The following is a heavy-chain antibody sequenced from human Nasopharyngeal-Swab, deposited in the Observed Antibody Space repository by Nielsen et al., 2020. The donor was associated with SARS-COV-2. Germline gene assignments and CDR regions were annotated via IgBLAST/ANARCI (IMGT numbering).Heavy chain of an antibody. Sequence: SCAVSGDSISNGAWWSWVRQFPGKGLEGSGQLRGSAYYNPSVENRVTISLDTSKKQLSLKMNAVTAVDTAVYYCARHWGYDGVTPLGLDIWGQGTKVTVSS. D-gene: IGHD3-10*01. CDR3: ARHWGYDGVTPLGLDI. CDR2: LRGSA. J-gene: IGHJ3*02. CDR1: GDSISNGAW. V-gene: IGHV4-4*02.